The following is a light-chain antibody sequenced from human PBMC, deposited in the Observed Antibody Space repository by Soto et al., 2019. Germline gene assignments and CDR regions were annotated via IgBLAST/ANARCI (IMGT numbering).Light chain of an antibody. Sequence: LAQPASVSGTPGQSITISCTGSNSDVGIYDFVSWYQHHPGRAPKLIVSEVSHRPSGVSNRFSGSKSGNTASLTISGLQSEDEADYYCISYTSDDVRYVFGTGTKVTVL. J-gene: IGLJ1*01. V-gene: IGLV2-14*01. CDR1: NSDVGIYDF. CDR2: EVS. CDR3: ISYTSDDVRYV.